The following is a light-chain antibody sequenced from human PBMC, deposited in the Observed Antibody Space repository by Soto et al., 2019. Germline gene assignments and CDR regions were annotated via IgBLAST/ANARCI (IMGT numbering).Light chain of an antibody. Sequence: EIVLTQSPGTLSLSPGERATLSCRASQSVSNSFLAWYQQKPGQAPRLLIYGASSRATGIADRFSGSGSGTDFTLTITRLEPEEFAVYYCQQYGSSPLTFGGGTTVEIK. V-gene: IGKV3-20*01. CDR1: QSVSNSF. CDR2: GAS. CDR3: QQYGSSPLT. J-gene: IGKJ4*01.